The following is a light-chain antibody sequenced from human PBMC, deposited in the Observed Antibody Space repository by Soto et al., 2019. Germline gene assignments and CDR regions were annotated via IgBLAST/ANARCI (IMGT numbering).Light chain of an antibody. V-gene: IGKV1-5*03. CDR2: KAS. CDR3: QQCNSYPYT. J-gene: IGKJ2*01. CDR1: QNIVIW. Sequence: DIQMTPSPSTLAASVGDRVSITCRASQNIVIWLAWYQQKPGKAPKLLIYKASTLESGVPSRFSGSGSGTEFTLTISSLQPDDFATYYCQQCNSYPYTFGRGTKLEIK.